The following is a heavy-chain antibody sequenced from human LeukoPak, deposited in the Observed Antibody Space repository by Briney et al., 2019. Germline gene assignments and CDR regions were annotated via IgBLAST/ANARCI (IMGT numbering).Heavy chain of an antibody. CDR2: ISSSSSYI. V-gene: IGHV3-21*01. J-gene: IGHJ5*02. Sequence: GGSLRLSCAASGFTFSSYSMNWVRQAPGKGLEWVSSISSSSSYIYYADSVKGRFTISSDNAKNSLYLQMNSLRAEDTAVYYCARGGSYDILTGYYQNWFDPWGQGTLVTVSS. CDR1: GFTFSSYS. D-gene: IGHD3-9*01. CDR3: ARGGSYDILTGYYQNWFDP.